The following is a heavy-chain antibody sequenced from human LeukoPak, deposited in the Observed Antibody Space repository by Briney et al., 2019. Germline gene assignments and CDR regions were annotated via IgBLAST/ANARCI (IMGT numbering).Heavy chain of an antibody. CDR2: INPNTGVT. V-gene: IGHV1-2*02. Sequence: ASVKVSCKASGYTFTAYYIHWVRQAPGQGLEWMGLINPNTGVTKFAQKFHGRVTMSRDTSMSTAYMELNGLTTDDTAMYYCARGDYGRADPWGQGSLVTVSS. J-gene: IGHJ5*02. D-gene: IGHD4-17*01. CDR1: GYTFTAYY. CDR3: ARGDYGRADP.